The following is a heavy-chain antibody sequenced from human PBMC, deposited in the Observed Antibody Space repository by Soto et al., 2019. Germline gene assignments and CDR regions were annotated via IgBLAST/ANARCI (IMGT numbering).Heavy chain of an antibody. V-gene: IGHV4-59*01. CDR3: ARGSGYTAMADY. D-gene: IGHD5-18*01. CDR1: GGSISSYY. J-gene: IGHJ4*02. Sequence: SETLSLTCTVSGGSISSYYWSRIRQPPGKGLEWIGYIYYSGSTNYNPSLKSRVTISVDTSKNQFSLKLSSATAADTAVYYCARGSGYTAMADYWGQGTLVTVSS. CDR2: IYYSGST.